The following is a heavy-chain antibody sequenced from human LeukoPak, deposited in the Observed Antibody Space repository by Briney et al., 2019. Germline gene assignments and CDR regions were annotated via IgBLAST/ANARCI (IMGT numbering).Heavy chain of an antibody. D-gene: IGHD3-9*01. CDR2: ISSSGGST. Sequence: GGSLRLSCAASGFTFSSYAMGWVRQAPGKGLEWVSGISSSGGSTYYADSVKGRFTISRDNSKNTLYLQMNSLRAEDTAVYYCAKDRGGILTGSEYWGQGTLVTVPS. J-gene: IGHJ4*02. CDR3: AKDRGGILTGSEY. CDR1: GFTFSSYA. V-gene: IGHV3-23*01.